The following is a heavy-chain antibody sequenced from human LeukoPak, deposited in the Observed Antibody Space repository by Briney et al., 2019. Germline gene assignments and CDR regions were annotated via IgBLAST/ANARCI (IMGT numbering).Heavy chain of an antibody. J-gene: IGHJ5*02. V-gene: IGHV4-4*07. D-gene: IGHD3-3*01. CDR2: IYTSGST. CDR3: ARDFADDFWTMYNWFDP. CDR1: GGSISSYY. Sequence: SETLSLTCTVSGGSISSYYWSWIRQPAGKGLEWIGRIYTSGSTNYNPSLKSRVTMSVDTSKNQFSLKLSSVTAADTAVYYWARDFADDFWTMYNWFDPWGQGTLVTVSS.